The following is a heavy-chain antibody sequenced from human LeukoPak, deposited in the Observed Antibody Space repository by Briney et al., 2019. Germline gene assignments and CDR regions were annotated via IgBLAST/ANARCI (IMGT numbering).Heavy chain of an antibody. D-gene: IGHD1-1*01. J-gene: IGHJ5*02. CDR2: INHSGST. V-gene: IGHV4-34*01. CDR3: ARGTTFDP. Sequence: PGGSLRLSCAASEFTVSSNYMSWIRQPPGKGLEWIGEINHSGSTNYNPSLKSRVTISVDTSKNQFSLKLSSVTAADTAVYYCARGTTFDPWGQGTLVTVSS. CDR1: EFTVSSNY.